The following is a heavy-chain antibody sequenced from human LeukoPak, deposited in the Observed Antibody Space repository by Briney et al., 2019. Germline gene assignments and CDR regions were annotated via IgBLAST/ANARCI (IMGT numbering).Heavy chain of an antibody. CDR1: GFTFSGYW. J-gene: IGHJ4*02. D-gene: IGHD6-13*01. V-gene: IGHV3-7*01. CDR3: ARDLAAGGPCNY. Sequence: GRSLRLSCAASGFTFSGYWMSWVRQAPGKGLEWVANIKQDGSEKYYVDSVRGRFTISRDNAKNSLFLQMDSLRVEDTAVYYCARDLAAGGPCNYWGQGTLVTVSS. CDR2: IKQDGSEK.